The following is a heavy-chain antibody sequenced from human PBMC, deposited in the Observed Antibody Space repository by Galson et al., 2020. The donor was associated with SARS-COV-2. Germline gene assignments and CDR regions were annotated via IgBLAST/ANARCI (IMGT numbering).Heavy chain of an antibody. CDR2: IYTSGST. J-gene: IGHJ4*02. Sequence: SETLSLTCTVSGGSISSYYWSWIRQPAGKGLEWIGRIYTSGSTNYNPSPKSRVTMSVDTSKNQFSLKLSSVTAADTAVYYCARHPHLGCSSTSCYMGGYFDYWGQGTLVTVSS. D-gene: IGHD2-2*02. V-gene: IGHV4-4*07. CDR1: GGSISSYY. CDR3: ARHPHLGCSSTSCYMGGYFDY.